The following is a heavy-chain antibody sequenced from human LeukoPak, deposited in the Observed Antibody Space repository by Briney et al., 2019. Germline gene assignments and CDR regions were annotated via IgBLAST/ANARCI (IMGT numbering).Heavy chain of an antibody. D-gene: IGHD5-18*01. CDR2: ISNDITTT. J-gene: IGHJ4*02. CDR3: ARDGGNSYEIDY. V-gene: IGHV3-48*01. CDR1: GFPFTNNP. Sequence: PGGSLRLSCVVSGFPFTNNPMNWARQAPGKGLEWVSYISNDITTTYYAESVKGRFTISRDNAKNSLYLQMNSLRVEDTAVYYCARDGGNSYEIDYWGQGILVTVSS.